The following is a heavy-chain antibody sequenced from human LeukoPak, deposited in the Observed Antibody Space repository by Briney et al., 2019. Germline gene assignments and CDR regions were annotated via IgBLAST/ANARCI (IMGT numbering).Heavy chain of an antibody. Sequence: GSLRLSCAASGFTFSSYGMHWVRQAPGKGLEWVAFIRYDGSNKYYADSVKGRFTISRDNSKNTLYLQMNSLRAEDTAVYYCAKDHHLRVLLWFGEFSYWGQGTLVTVSS. CDR2: IRYDGSNK. CDR1: GFTFSSYG. CDR3: AKDHHLRVLLWFGEFSY. D-gene: IGHD3-10*01. V-gene: IGHV3-30*02. J-gene: IGHJ4*02.